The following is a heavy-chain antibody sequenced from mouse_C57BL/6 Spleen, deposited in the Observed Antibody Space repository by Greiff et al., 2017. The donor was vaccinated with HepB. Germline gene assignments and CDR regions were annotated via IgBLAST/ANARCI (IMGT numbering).Heavy chain of an antibody. CDR2: IYPGDGDT. Sequence: VQLQQSGPELVKPGASVKISCKASGYAFSSSWMNWVKQRPGKGLEWIGRIYPGDGDTNYNGKFKGKATLTADKSSSTAYMQLSSLTSEDSAVYFCARGDGYWCYFDYWGQGTTLTVSS. CDR3: ARGDGYWCYFDY. D-gene: IGHD2-3*01. V-gene: IGHV1-82*01. CDR1: GYAFSSSW. J-gene: IGHJ2*01.